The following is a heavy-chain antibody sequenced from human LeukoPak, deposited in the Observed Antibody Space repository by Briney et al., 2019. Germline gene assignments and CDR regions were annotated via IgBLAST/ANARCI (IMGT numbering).Heavy chain of an antibody. CDR2: NSHSGST. J-gene: IGHJ6*03. Sequence: SQTLSLTCTVSGGSISSDGYYWSWIRQHPEKGLEWIGYNSHSGSTSYNPSLKSRVTISVDTSENQFSLKLSSVTAADSAVYYCVRRREVWYHRGAYYYYLMDVWGKGTTVTVSS. CDR1: GGSISSDGYY. D-gene: IGHD3-10*01. V-gene: IGHV4-31*03. CDR3: VRRREVWYHRGAYYYYLMDV.